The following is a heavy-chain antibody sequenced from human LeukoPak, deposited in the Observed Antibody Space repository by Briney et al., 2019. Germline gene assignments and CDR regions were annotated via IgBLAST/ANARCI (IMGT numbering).Heavy chain of an antibody. CDR1: GFTFSSYA. CDR2: ISGSGGST. J-gene: IGHJ6*03. CDR3: ATYDFWSGYYPPYYMDV. D-gene: IGHD3-3*01. V-gene: IGHV3-23*01. Sequence: GGSLRLSCAASGFTFSSYAMSWVRQAPGKGLEWVSAISGSGGSTYYADSVKGRFTISRDNSKNTLYLQMNSLRAEDTAVYYCATYDFWSGYYPPYYMDVWRKGTTVTVSS.